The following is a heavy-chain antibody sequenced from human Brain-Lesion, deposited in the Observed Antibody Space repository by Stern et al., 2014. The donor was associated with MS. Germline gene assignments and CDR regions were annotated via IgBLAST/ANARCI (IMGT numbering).Heavy chain of an antibody. D-gene: IGHD3-10*01. CDR1: GASISNTQW. CDR3: ARDPRRGGLSGYYHGMDV. J-gene: IGHJ6*02. Sequence: QVQLVESGPGLVKPSGTLSLTCAVSGASISNTQWWTWVRQSPGKGLEWIGEIYQGGGANYNPSLRSRFTISVDRSKNSFSLKLNSVTAADTAVYYCARDPRRGGLSGYYHGMDVWGQGTTVTVSS. V-gene: IGHV4-4*02. CDR2: IYQGGGA.